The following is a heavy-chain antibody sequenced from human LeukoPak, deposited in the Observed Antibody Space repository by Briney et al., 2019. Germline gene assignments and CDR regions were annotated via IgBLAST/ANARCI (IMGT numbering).Heavy chain of an antibody. CDR2: INHSGST. Sequence: SETLSLTCAVYGGSFSGYYWSWIRQPPGKGLEWIGEINHSGSTNYNPSLKSRVTISVDTSKNQFSLQLNSVTPEDTAVYYCAREWVIIAVAVAGPAYNWFDPWGQGTLVTVSS. V-gene: IGHV4-34*01. J-gene: IGHJ5*02. CDR3: AREWVIIAVAVAGPAYNWFDP. D-gene: IGHD6-19*01. CDR1: GGSFSGYY.